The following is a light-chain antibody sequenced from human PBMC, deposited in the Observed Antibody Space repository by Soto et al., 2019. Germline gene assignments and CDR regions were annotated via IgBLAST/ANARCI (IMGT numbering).Light chain of an antibody. CDR3: QQRSDWPPLT. CDR2: DAS. Sequence: DIVLTQFPGTLSLSPEERATLSCRASQSINTYLAWYQQKPGQPPRLLISDASNRATGTPARFSGSGSGTDFTLTISSLEAEDFAVHYCQQRSDWPPLTLGGGTKVEIK. V-gene: IGKV3-11*01. J-gene: IGKJ4*01. CDR1: QSINTY.